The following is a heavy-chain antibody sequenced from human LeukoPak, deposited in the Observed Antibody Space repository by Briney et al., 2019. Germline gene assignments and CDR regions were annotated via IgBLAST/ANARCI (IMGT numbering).Heavy chain of an antibody. CDR2: ISSSSSYI. CDR3: ARVYSSSWYDAFDI. V-gene: IGHV3-21*01. Sequence: GGSLRLSCAASGFTFSSYSMNWVRQAPGKGLEWVSYISSSSSYIYYADSVKGRFTISRDNAKNSLYLQMNSLRAEDTAVYYCARVYSSSWYDAFDIWGGGTMVAVSS. CDR1: GFTFSSYS. D-gene: IGHD6-13*01. J-gene: IGHJ3*02.